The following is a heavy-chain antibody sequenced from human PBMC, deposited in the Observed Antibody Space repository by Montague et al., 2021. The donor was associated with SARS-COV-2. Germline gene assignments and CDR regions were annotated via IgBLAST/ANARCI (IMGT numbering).Heavy chain of an antibody. CDR1: GFTVSSYE. CDR3: ARTPPDEGRLPRAFDI. Sequence: SLRLSCAASGFTVSSYEMNWVRQAPGKGLEWVSYISSSGSTIYYADSVXGLFTISRDNAKNSLYLQMNSLRAEDTAVYYCARTPPDEGRLPRAFDIWGQGTMVTVSS. CDR2: ISSSGSTI. D-gene: IGHD6-25*01. V-gene: IGHV3-48*03. J-gene: IGHJ3*02.